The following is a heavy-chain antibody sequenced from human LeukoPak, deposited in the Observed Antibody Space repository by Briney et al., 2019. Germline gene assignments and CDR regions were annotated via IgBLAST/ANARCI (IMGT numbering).Heavy chain of an antibody. CDR3: ARAKWESSTTCYGA. J-gene: IGHJ5*02. V-gene: IGHV1-2*02. Sequence: GASVKVSCKASGYTFTGYYIHWVQQAPGQGLEWMGWINPNSGDTNYAQKFQGRVTMTRDTSISTAYMELSSLKSDDTAVYYCARAKWESSTTCYGAWGQGTLVTVSS. CDR2: INPNSGDT. D-gene: IGHD2-2*01. CDR1: GYTFTGYY.